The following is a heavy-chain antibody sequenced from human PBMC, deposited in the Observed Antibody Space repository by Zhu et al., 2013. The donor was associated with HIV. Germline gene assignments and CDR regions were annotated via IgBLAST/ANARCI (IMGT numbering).Heavy chain of an antibody. Sequence: QVQLVQSGAEVKKPGASVKVSCKASGYTFTSYDINWVRQATGQGLEWMGWMNPNSGNTGYAQKFQGRVTMTRNTSISTAYMELSSLRSEDTAVYYCARVGRDYYDSSGHQGAFDIWGQGTMVTVSS. V-gene: IGHV1-8*01. CDR2: MNPNSGNT. D-gene: IGHD3-22*01. J-gene: IGHJ3*02. CDR3: ARVGRDYYDSSGHQGAFDI. CDR1: GYTFTSYD.